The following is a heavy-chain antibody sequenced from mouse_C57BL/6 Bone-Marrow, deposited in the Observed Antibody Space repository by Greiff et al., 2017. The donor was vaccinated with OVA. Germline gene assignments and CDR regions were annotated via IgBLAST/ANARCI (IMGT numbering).Heavy chain of an antibody. V-gene: IGHV1-42*01. D-gene: IGHD2-4*01. J-gene: IGHJ3*01. CDR1: GYSFTGYY. CDR2: INPSTGGT. Sequence: VQLQQSGPELVKPGASVKISCKASGYSFTGYYMNWVKQSPEKSLEWIGEINPSTGGTTYNQKFKAKATLTVDKSSSTAYMQLKSLTSEDSAVYYCARMRTCYDYAWFAYWGQGTLVTVSA. CDR3: ARMRTCYDYAWFAY.